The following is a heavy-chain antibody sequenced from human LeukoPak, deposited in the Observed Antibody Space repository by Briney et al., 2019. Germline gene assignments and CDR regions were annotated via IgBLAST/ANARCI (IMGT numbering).Heavy chain of an antibody. D-gene: IGHD2-15*01. Sequence: SETLSLTCSVSGGSISSHFWSWIRHPAGKGLEWIGRVYSSGNPNYNPSLTSRPTMLVDTSKNQFSLKLSSVTAADTAVYYCARGSASPAALAFDIWGQGTMVTVSS. J-gene: IGHJ3*02. V-gene: IGHV4-4*07. CDR1: GGSISSHF. CDR3: ARGSASPAALAFDI. CDR2: VYSSGNP.